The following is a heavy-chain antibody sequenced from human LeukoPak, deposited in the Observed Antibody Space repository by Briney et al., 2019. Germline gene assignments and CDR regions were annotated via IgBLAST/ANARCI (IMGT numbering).Heavy chain of an antibody. CDR1: GYTFTGYY. D-gene: IGHD1-1*01. J-gene: IGHJ5*02. V-gene: IGHV1-2*02. CDR2: INPNSGGT. CDR3: ARGLATGTTSGFDP. Sequence: ASVKVSCKASGYTFTGYYMHWVRQAPGQGLEWMGWINPNSGGTNYAQKLQGRVTMTTDTSTSTAYMELRSLRSDDTAVYYCARGLATGTTSGFDPWGQGTLVTVSS.